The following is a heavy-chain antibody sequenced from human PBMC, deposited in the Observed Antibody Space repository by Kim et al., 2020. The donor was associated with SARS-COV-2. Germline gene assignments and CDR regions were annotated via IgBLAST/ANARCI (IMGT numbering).Heavy chain of an antibody. CDR2: VYSSGYT. J-gene: IGHJ4*02. D-gene: IGHD1-26*01. V-gene: IGHV4-61*02. CDR1: NGSIISATDY. CDR3: ARLQQWADVFDS. Sequence: SETLSLTCTVSNGSIISATDYWTWIRQPAGKGLEWIGRVYSSGYTNYNPSLKSRLTITVDTSKNQFSLELTSVTAADTAVYYCARLQQWADVFDSWGQGTLVTVSS.